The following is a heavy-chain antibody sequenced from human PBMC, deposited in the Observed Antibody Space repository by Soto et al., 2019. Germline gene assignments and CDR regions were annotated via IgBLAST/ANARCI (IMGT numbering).Heavy chain of an antibody. CDR2: IGSSGGYI. CDR1: GFIFSDFS. V-gene: IGHV3-21*01. CDR3: AREKKHQSLGGRFGMDV. Sequence: GSLRLSCAVSGFIFSDFSMSWVRQAPGKGLEWVASIGSSGGYIFYADSVKGRFTISRDNAKKSLDLQINSLRAEDTAVYYCAREKKHQSLGGRFGMDVWGQGTTVTVSS. D-gene: IGHD2-2*01. J-gene: IGHJ6*02.